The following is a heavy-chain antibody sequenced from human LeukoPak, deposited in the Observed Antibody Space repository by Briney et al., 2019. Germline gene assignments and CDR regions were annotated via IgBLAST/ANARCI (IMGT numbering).Heavy chain of an antibody. Sequence: GGSLRLSCAASGFTFSSYAMSRVRRAPGKGLEWVSAISGSGGSTYYADSVKGRFTISRDNSKNTLYLQMNSLRAEDTAVYYCAKDPRAYSSSCCDYWGQGTLVTVSS. J-gene: IGHJ4*02. CDR1: GFTFSSYA. CDR2: ISGSGGST. D-gene: IGHD6-13*01. V-gene: IGHV3-23*01. CDR3: AKDPRAYSSSCCDY.